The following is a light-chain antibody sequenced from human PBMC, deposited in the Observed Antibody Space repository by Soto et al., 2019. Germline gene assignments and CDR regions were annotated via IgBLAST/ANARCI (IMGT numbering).Light chain of an antibody. Sequence: EIVMTQSPATLSVSPGERATISCRPSQSVADKLAWYQQKPGQAPRLLIYGASTRATGIPARFSGSGSGTEFTLTISSLQTEDFAIYYCQHYNHWPLTLGGGTKVEIK. J-gene: IGKJ4*01. CDR3: QHYNHWPLT. CDR1: QSVADK. V-gene: IGKV3-15*01. CDR2: GAS.